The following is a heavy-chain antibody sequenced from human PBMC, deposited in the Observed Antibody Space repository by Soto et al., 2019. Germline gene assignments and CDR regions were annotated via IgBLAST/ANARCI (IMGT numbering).Heavy chain of an antibody. CDR1: GGSISSSSYY. D-gene: IGHD6-19*01. CDR3: ATKTGGGWEDGMDV. J-gene: IGHJ6*02. V-gene: IGHV4-39*01. Sequence: QLQLQESGPGLMKPSETLSLTCTVSGGSISSSSYYWGWIRQPPGKGLEWIGSIYYSGSTYYNPSLKSRVTISVDTSKNQFSLKLSSVTAADTAVYYCATKTGGGWEDGMDVWGQGTTVTVSS. CDR2: IYYSGST.